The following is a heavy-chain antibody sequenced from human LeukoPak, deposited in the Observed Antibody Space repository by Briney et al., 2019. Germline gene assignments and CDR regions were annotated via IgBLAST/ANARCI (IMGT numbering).Heavy chain of an antibody. CDR3: AFRGAMVRGVISPPPYFDY. D-gene: IGHD3-10*01. CDR1: GGSISSSNW. J-gene: IGHJ4*02. V-gene: IGHV4-4*02. Sequence: PSETLSLTCAVSGGSISSSNWWSWVRQPPGKGLEWIGEIYHSGSTNYNPSLKSRVTISVDKSKNQFSLKLSSVTAADTAVYYCAFRGAMVRGVISPPPYFDYWGQGTLVTVSS. CDR2: IYHSGST.